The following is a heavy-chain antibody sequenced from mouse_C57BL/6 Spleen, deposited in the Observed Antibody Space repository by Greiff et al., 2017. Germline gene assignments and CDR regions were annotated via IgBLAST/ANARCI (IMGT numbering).Heavy chain of an antibody. Sequence: VQLQQSGAELVKPGASVKMSCKASGYTFTSYWITWVKQRPGQGLEWIGDIYPGSGSTNYNEKFKSKATLTVDTSSSTAYMQLSSLTSEDSAVYYCARERYYYDSDYWGQGTTLTGSS. CDR1: GYTFTSYW. J-gene: IGHJ2*01. V-gene: IGHV1-55*01. CDR3: ARERYYYDSDY. D-gene: IGHD1-1*01. CDR2: IYPGSGST.